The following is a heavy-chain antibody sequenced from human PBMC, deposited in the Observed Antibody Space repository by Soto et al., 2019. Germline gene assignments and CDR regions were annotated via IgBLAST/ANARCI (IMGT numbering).Heavy chain of an antibody. CDR2: INPDNGNT. CDR1: GYTFTRSG. CDR3: ARPTRYYYDSSGQSAWFDP. V-gene: IGHV1-18*01. Sequence: ASVKVSCRASGYTFTRSGISWVRQAPGQGLEWLGWINPDNGNTNYAQHLQGRVSLTTDTSTSTAYMELSSLRSEDTAVYYCARPTRYYYDSSGQSAWFDPWGQGTLVTVSS. D-gene: IGHD3-22*01. J-gene: IGHJ5*02.